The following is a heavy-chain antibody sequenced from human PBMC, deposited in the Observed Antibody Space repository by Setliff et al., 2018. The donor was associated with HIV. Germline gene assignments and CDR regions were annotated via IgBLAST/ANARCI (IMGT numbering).Heavy chain of an antibody. CDR1: GFIFSDRY. CDR2: IRFDGKND. D-gene: IGHD3-22*01. V-gene: IGHV3-30*02. CDR3: AKEKHSSGYLDY. J-gene: IGHJ4*02. Sequence: GGSLRLSCVASGFIFSDRYMDWVRQAPGKGLQWVAFIRFDGKNDYYADFVKGRFAISRDNSKNTLYLQMNSLRPEDTAVYYCAKEKHSSGYLDYWGQGTLVTVSS.